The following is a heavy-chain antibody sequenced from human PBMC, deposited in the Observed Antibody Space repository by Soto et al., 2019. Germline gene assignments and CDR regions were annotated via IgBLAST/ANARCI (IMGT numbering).Heavy chain of an antibody. Sequence: AASVKVSCKASGYTFTGYYMHWVRQAPGQGLEWMGWINPNSGGTNYAQKFQGWVTMTRDTSISTAYMELSRLRSDDTAVYYCARGRLHCSSTSCYLGWFDPWGQGTLVTVS. V-gene: IGHV1-2*04. CDR2: INPNSGGT. CDR3: ARGRLHCSSTSCYLGWFDP. CDR1: GYTFTGYY. J-gene: IGHJ5*02. D-gene: IGHD2-2*01.